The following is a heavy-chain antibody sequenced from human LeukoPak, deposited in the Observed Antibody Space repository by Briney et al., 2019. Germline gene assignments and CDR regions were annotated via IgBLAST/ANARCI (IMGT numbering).Heavy chain of an antibody. CDR3: AGYTTGTTD. CDR1: GYTFTGYY. J-gene: IGHJ4*02. D-gene: IGHD1-1*01. CDR2: INPNSGGT. Sequence: ASVKVSCKASGYTFTGYYMHWGRQAPGQGLEWMGRINPNSGGTNYAQKFQGSVTMTRDTSISTAYMELSRLRSDDTAVYYCAGYTTGTTDWGQGTLVTVSS. V-gene: IGHV1-2*06.